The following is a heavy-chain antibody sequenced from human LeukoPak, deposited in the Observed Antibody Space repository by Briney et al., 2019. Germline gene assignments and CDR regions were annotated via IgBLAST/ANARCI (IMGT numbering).Heavy chain of an antibody. Sequence: GGSLRLSCAASGFTFGSYEMNWVRQAPGKGLEWVSYISSSGSTIYYADSVKGRFTISRDNSKNTLYLQMNSLRAEDTAVYFCATGERMVRGDGVDYWGQGTLVTVSS. CDR1: GFTFGSYE. CDR2: ISSSGSTI. D-gene: IGHD3-10*01. J-gene: IGHJ4*02. V-gene: IGHV3-48*03. CDR3: ATGERMVRGDGVDY.